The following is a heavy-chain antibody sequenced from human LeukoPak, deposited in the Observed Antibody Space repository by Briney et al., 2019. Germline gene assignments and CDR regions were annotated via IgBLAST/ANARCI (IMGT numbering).Heavy chain of an antibody. CDR3: ARQVSWSTSGGNWFDP. CDR2: IYHSGDT. J-gene: IGHJ5*02. Sequence: KPSETLSLTXAVSGFSISSGYYWGWIRHPPGKGLEWIASIYHSGDTYYNPSFKSRGTISVDTSINQFSLKLSSVTAADTAVYYCARQVSWSTSGGNWFDPWGQGTLVTVSS. V-gene: IGHV4-38-2*01. D-gene: IGHD3-3*01. CDR1: GFSISSGYY.